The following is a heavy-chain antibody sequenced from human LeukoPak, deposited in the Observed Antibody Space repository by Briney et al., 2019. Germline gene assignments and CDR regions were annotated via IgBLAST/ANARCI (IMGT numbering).Heavy chain of an antibody. Sequence: PGGSLRLSCAASGFTFSSYWMHWVRQAPGKGLVWVSRINSDGSSTYYADSVKGRFTISRDNSKNTLYLQMNSLRAEDTAVYYCASGDYYYMDVWGKGTTVTISS. D-gene: IGHD4-17*01. V-gene: IGHV3-74*01. CDR1: GFTFSSYW. CDR2: INSDGSST. J-gene: IGHJ6*03. CDR3: ASGDYYYMDV.